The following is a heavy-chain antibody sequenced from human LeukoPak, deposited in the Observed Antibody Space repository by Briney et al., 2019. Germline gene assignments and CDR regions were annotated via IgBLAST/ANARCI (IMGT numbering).Heavy chain of an antibody. CDR2: INHSGST. J-gene: IGHJ5*02. CDR3: ARVGARGVKNYDILTGYLSNWFDP. Sequence: SETLSLTRAVYGGSFSGYYWSWIRQPPGKGLEWIGEINHSGSTNYNPSLKSRVTISVDTSKNQFSLKLSSVTAADTAVYYCARVGARGVKNYDILTGYLSNWFDPWGQGTLVTVSS. D-gene: IGHD3-9*01. CDR1: GGSFSGYY. V-gene: IGHV4-34*01.